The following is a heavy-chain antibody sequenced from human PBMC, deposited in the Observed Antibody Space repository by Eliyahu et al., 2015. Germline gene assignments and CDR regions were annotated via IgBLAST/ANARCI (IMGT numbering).Heavy chain of an antibody. CDR1: GFPFSNFA. V-gene: IGHV3-23*01. D-gene: IGHD6-19*01. CDR2: MSGTDGST. CDR3: AKDYRSGWHIDS. J-gene: IGHJ4*02. Sequence: EVQLLESGGGLVQPGGSLRLSCAASGFPFSNFAMNWVRQAPGKGLEWVSAMSGTDGSTYYADSVKGRFTVSRDNSKNTLFLQMNSLRADDTAVYYCAKDYRSGWHIDSWGQGTLVTVTS.